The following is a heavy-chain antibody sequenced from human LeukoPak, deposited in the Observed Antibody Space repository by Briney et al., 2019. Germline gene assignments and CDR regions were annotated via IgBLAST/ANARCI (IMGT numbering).Heavy chain of an antibody. CDR1: GGTFSSYA. D-gene: IGHD3-22*01. CDR2: IIPIFGTA. V-gene: IGHV1-69*13. Sequence: GASVKVSCKASGGTFSSYAISWVRQAPGQGLEWMGGIIPIFGTANYAQKFQGGVTITADESTSTAYMELSSLRSEDTAVYYCARDSAGSSGCYGYWGQGTLVTVSS. J-gene: IGHJ4*02. CDR3: ARDSAGSSGCYGY.